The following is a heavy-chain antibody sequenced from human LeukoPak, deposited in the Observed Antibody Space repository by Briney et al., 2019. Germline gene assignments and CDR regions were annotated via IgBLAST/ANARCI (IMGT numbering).Heavy chain of an antibody. V-gene: IGHV4-39*01. J-gene: IGHJ3*02. CDR1: GFTFSSYA. CDR2: IYYSGST. CDR3: ATSSPGYSYGYRLITKGWAFDI. Sequence: GSLRLSCAASGFTFSSYAMSWVRQPPGKGLEWIGSIYYSGSTYYNPSLKSRVTISVDTSKNQFSLKLSSVTAADTAVYYCATSSPGYSYGYRLITKGWAFDIWGQGTMVTVSS. D-gene: IGHD5-18*01.